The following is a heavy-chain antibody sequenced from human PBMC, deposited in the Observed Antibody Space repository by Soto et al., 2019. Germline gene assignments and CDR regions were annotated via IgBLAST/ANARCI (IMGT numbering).Heavy chain of an antibody. CDR2: AIPFFGTT. J-gene: IGHJ6*01. Sequence: QVQLVQSGAEVKKPGSSVKVSCKASGDTFSSYAISWVRPAPGQGLEWMGGAIPFFGTTKYAQKFQGRITITEDESTRTAYMDLTSLRSEDTAVYYCARNGAKMFYGVSGYYYDGIDVLGQGTTVTVSS. D-gene: IGHD2-8*01. CDR3: ARNGAKMFYGVSGYYYDGIDV. V-gene: IGHV1-69*01. CDR1: GDTFSSYA.